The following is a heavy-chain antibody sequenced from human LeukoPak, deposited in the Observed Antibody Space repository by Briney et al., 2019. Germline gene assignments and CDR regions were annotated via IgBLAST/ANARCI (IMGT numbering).Heavy chain of an antibody. D-gene: IGHD3-10*01. V-gene: IGHV4-34*01. CDR1: GGSFSGYY. CDR2: INHSGST. Sequence: SETLSLTCAVYGGSFSGYYWSWIRQPPGKGLEWIGEINHSGSTNYNPSLKSRVTISVDTSKNQFSLKLSSVTAADTAVYYCAREEKTYYYGSGSYPFDYWGQGTLVTVSS. J-gene: IGHJ4*02. CDR3: AREEKTYYYGSGSYPFDY.